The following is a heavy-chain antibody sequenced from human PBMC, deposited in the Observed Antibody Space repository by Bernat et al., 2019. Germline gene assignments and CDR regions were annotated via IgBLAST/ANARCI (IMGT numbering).Heavy chain of an antibody. V-gene: IGHV3-33*01. D-gene: IGHD5-18*01. CDR3: ARDGGYSYGTEFSDY. J-gene: IGHJ4*02. CDR2: IWYDGSNK. CDR1: GFTFSSYG. Sequence: QVQLVESGGGVVQPGRSLRLSCAASGFTFSSYGMHWVRQARGKGLEWVAVIWYDGSNKYYADSVKSRFTISRDNSKNTLYLQMNSLRAEDTAVYYCARDGGYSYGTEFSDYWGQGTLVTVSS.